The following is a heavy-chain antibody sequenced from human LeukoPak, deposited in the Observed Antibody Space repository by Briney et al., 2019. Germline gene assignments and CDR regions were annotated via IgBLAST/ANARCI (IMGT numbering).Heavy chain of an antibody. V-gene: IGHV3-48*03. D-gene: IGHD6-13*01. CDR3: ARGALRVGAAGTGYFHH. CDR2: ISSSGSTT. Sequence: GGSLRLSCAASGFTFSSYEMNWVRQAQGKGLEWVSYISSSGSTTYYSDSVKGRFTISRDNAKNSLYLQMNSLRAEDTAVYSCARGALRVGAAGTGYFHHWGQGTLVTVSS. J-gene: IGHJ1*01. CDR1: GFTFSSYE.